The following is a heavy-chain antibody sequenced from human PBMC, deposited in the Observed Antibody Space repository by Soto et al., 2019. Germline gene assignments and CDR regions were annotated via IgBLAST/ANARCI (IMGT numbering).Heavy chain of an antibody. V-gene: IGHV3-48*02. CDR3: AREDRYAGTPNFDY. D-gene: IGHD3-10*01. CDR1: GFTFSSYS. CDR2: ISSSSSTI. Sequence: GGSLRRSCAASGFTFSSYSMNWVRQAPGKGLEWVSYISSSSSTIYYADSVKGRFTISRDNAKNSLYLQMNSLRDEDTAVYYCAREDRYAGTPNFDYWGQGTLFTVSS. J-gene: IGHJ4*02.